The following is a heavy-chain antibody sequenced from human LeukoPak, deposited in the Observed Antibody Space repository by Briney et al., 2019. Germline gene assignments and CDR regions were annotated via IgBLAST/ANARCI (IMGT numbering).Heavy chain of an antibody. CDR3: ARLAQWDQWVAHYFDS. Sequence: PSETLSLTCTVSGGTISGHYWSWIRQPPGKGLEWMGDIFYTGSTGSANYNPSLKDRLTISVDTSNSQFSLKVTSVTAADTAIYYCARLAQWDQWVAHYFDSWGQGTPVTVSS. CDR1: GGTISGHY. CDR2: IFYTGSTGSA. V-gene: IGHV4-59*08. J-gene: IGHJ4*02. D-gene: IGHD6-19*01.